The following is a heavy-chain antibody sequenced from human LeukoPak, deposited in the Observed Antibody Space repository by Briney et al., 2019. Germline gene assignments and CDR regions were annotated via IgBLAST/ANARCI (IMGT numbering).Heavy chain of an antibody. V-gene: IGHV4-39*01. Sequence: PSETLSLTCTVSGGSISSSSYYWGWIRQLPGKGLEWIGSIYYSGSTYYNPSLKSRVTISVDTSKNQFSLKLSSVTAADTAVYYCARQGCTNGVCYVADYWGQGTLVTVSS. CDR3: ARQGCTNGVCYVADY. D-gene: IGHD2-8*01. J-gene: IGHJ4*02. CDR2: IYYSGST. CDR1: GGSISSSSYY.